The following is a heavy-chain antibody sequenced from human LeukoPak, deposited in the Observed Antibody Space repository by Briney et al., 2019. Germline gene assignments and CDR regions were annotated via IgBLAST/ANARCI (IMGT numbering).Heavy chain of an antibody. J-gene: IGHJ3*02. CDR3: ARSAFNYDFWSGYYTPFSDAFDI. V-gene: IGHV4-59*08. Sequence: SXIRQPPXXXLXXIGYIYYSGSXXYNPSLKSRVTISVDTSKNQFSLKLSSVTAADTAVYYCARSAFNYDFWSGYYTPFSDAFDIWGQGTMVTVSS. D-gene: IGHD3-3*01. CDR2: IYYSGSX.